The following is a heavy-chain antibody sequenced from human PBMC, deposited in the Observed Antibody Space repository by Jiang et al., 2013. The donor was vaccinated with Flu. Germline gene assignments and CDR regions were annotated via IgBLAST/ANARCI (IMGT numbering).Heavy chain of an antibody. CDR3: ATGLPFGELFTLDFDY. CDR1: GYTLTELS. Sequence: GAEVKKPGASVKVSCKVSGYTLTELSMHWVRQAPGKGLEWMGGFDPEDGETIYAQKFQGRVTMTEDTSTDTAYMELSSLRSEDTAVYYCATGLPFGELFTLDFDYWGQGTLVTVSS. D-gene: IGHD3-10*01. J-gene: IGHJ4*02. CDR2: FDPEDGET. V-gene: IGHV1-24*01.